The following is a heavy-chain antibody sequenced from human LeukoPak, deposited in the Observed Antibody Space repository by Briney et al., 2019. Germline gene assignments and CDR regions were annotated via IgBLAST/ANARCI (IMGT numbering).Heavy chain of an antibody. CDR1: GFTFSSAW. CDR3: TTDRGRTELPLFAS. J-gene: IGHJ5*01. V-gene: IGHV3-15*01. Sequence: GGSLRLSCAASGFTFSSAWMGWVRQAPGKGLEWVGRIKSKTDGGTTDYAAPVKVRFTISRDDSKTTLYLQMSSLKIEDTAVYYCTTDRGRTELPLFASWGQGTLVTVSS. D-gene: IGHD1-26*01. CDR2: IKSKTDGGTT.